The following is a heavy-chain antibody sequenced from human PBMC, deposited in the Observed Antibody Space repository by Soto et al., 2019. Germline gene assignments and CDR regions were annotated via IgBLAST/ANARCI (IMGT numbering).Heavy chain of an antibody. J-gene: IGHJ2*01. CDR3: AKEPVGPDWYFDL. CDR1: GFTFRSYA. Sequence: DVQLLESGGDLVQPGGSLRLSCAASGFTFRSYAMSWVRQAPGKGLEWVSGISGSGISTHYADSVKGRFTVSRDNSKNTLYLQMNSLTAEDTAVYNCAKEPVGPDWYFDLWGRGTLVTVSS. V-gene: IGHV3-23*01. CDR2: ISGSGIST.